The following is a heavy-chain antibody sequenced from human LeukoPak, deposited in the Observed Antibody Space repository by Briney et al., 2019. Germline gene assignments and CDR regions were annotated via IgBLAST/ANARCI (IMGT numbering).Heavy chain of an antibody. D-gene: IGHD4-17*01. Sequence: GGSLRLSSAASGFNFSSYAMHWVRQAPGKGLEGGAVISYDGSNKYYADSVKGRFTISRDNSKNTLYLQMNSLRAEDTAVYYCARDRPTTEAHGMDVWGQGTTVTVSS. V-gene: IGHV3-30*04. CDR3: ARDRPTTEAHGMDV. CDR2: ISYDGSNK. CDR1: GFNFSSYA. J-gene: IGHJ6*02.